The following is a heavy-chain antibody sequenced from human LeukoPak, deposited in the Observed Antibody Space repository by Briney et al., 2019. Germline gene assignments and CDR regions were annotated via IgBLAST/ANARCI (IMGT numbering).Heavy chain of an antibody. J-gene: IGHJ4*02. Sequence: ASVKVSCKASGYTFTSYYMHWVRQAPGQGLEWMGRIIPIFGTANYAQKFQGRVTITTDESTSTAYMELSSLRSEDTAVYYCAIVREDLYDYVWSHWGQGTLVTVSS. CDR3: AIVREDLYDYVWSH. D-gene: IGHD3-16*01. V-gene: IGHV1-69*05. CDR2: IIPIFGTA. CDR1: GYTFTSYY.